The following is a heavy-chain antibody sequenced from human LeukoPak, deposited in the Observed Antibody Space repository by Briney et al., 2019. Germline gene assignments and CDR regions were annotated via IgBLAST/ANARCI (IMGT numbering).Heavy chain of an antibody. CDR2: FDPEDGET. Sequence: ASEKVSCKVSGYTLTELSMHWVRQSPGKGLEWMGGFDPEDGETIYAQKFQGRVTMTEDTSTDTAYMELSSLRSEDTAVYYCATDPEASAAFDIWGQGTMVTVSS. CDR1: GYTLTELS. V-gene: IGHV1-24*01. J-gene: IGHJ3*02. CDR3: ATDPEASAAFDI.